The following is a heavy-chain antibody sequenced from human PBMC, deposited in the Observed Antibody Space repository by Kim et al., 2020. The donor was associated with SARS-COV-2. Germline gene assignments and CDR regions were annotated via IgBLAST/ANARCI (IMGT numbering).Heavy chain of an antibody. D-gene: IGHD2-21*02. CDR2: IYPPDSIA. CDR1: GYSFTSYW. Sequence: GESLKISCKASGYSFTSYWNAWVRQMPGKGLEWMGIIYPPDSIAHYSPSFQGQVTIPADRSINTAYLQWSSLKAPVTAMYYCARQSGFPYCGGDSCYHGVDVWGRGTTVTVSS. J-gene: IGHJ6*02. V-gene: IGHV5-51*01. CDR3: ARQSGFPYCGGDSCYHGVDV.